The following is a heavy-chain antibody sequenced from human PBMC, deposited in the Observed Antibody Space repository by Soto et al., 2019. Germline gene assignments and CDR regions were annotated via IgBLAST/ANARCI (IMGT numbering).Heavy chain of an antibody. CDR3: ARCSRGSSTCCYALDY. V-gene: IGHV1-46*01. CDR2: INPSGCST. J-gene: IGHJ4*02. Sequence: GASVKVSCKASGYTFTSYYMHWVRQAPGQGLEWMGIINPSGCSTSYAQMFQGRVTMTRDTSTSTVYMELSSLRSEDTAVYYCARCSRGSSTCCYALDYWGQGTLVTVSS. D-gene: IGHD2-2*01. CDR1: GYTFTSYY.